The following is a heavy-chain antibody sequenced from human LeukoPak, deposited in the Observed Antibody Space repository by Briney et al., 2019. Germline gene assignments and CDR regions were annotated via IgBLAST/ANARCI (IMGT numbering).Heavy chain of an antibody. CDR1: GFTFRSYG. CDR3: AKERNSSGYDYVFAY. V-gene: IGHV3-33*06. D-gene: IGHD5-12*01. Sequence: GRSLRLSXAASGFTFRSYGMHWVRQAPGKGLEWVAVIWYDGSNKYYADSVKGRFTISRDNSKNTLYLQMNSLRAEDTAVYYCAKERNSSGYDYVFAYWGQGTLVTVSS. CDR2: IWYDGSNK. J-gene: IGHJ4*02.